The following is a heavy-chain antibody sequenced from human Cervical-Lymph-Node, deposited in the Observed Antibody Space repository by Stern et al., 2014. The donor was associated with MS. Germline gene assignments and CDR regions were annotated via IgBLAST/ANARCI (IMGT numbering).Heavy chain of an antibody. CDR1: GYNFSNYW. D-gene: IGHD2-21*01. CDR3: ARWSVACDY. V-gene: IGHV5-51*03. J-gene: IGHJ4*02. CDR2: IYPGDSDI. Sequence: VQLVQSGAELKKSGESLKISCKTSGYNFSNYWVAWVRQVSGKCLEWIGIIYPGDSDIRYSPSFQGHVTMSVDKSNTTAYLQWKSLKASDTAVYYCARWSVACDYWGQGALITVSS.